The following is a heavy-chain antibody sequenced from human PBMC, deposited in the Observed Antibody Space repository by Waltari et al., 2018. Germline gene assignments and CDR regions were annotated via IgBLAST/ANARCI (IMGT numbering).Heavy chain of an antibody. Sequence: QVQLQESGPRLVKPSETLSLTCPVSGFPIGSEYYWAWVRQSPGGGLVWIGSTYHSGRADYNPSLKGRVTISVDTSKNQFSLKLTSVTVADSGVYYCARLSPYTSSGDFFDPWGQGALVTVSS. CDR2: TYHSGRA. D-gene: IGHD2-21*02. J-gene: IGHJ5*02. CDR3: ARLSPYTSSGDFFDP. V-gene: IGHV4-38-2*01. CDR1: GFPIGSEYY.